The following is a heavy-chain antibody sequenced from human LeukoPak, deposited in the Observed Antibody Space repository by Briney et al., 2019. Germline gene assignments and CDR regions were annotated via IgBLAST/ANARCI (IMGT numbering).Heavy chain of an antibody. J-gene: IGHJ6*03. D-gene: IGHD3-22*01. CDR3: AKEGRMIVGGNYYYMDV. Sequence: PGGSLRLSCAASGFTFSSYAMHWVRQAPGKGLEWVAVIWFDGSKKYYADSVKGRFTISRDNSKKTLYLQMNSLRAEDTAVYYCAKEGRMIVGGNYYYMDVWGKGTTVTVSS. V-gene: IGHV3-33*06. CDR1: GFTFSSYA. CDR2: IWFDGSKK.